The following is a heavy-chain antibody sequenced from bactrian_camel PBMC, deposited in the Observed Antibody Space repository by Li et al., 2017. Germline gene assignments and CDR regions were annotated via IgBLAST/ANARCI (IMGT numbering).Heavy chain of an antibody. CDR1: GITFSRHD. D-gene: IGHD7*01. CDR2: ITSLPSLFRAA. CDR3: ATTKFGSGCGGNAAFLSASDFRF. V-gene: IGHV3S40*01. Sequence: QLVESGGGLVQPGESLRLSCVASGITFSRHDMSWVRQAPGKEVEWVAGITSLPSLFRAATYADSVKGRFTISQDNAKKTLYLQMNGLKPEDTATYFCATTKFGSGCGGNAAFLSASDFRFWGQGTQVTVS. J-gene: IGHJ6*01.